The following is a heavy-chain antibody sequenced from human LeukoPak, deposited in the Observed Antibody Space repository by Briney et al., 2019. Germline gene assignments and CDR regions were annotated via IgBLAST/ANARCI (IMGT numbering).Heavy chain of an antibody. J-gene: IGHJ4*02. CDR2: IWYDGSNK. Sequence: PGRSLRLSCAASGFTFSSYGMHWVRQAPGKGLEWGAVIWYDGSNKYYADSVKGRFTISRDNSKSTLYLQMNSLRAEDTAVYYCARDKRITMVRGVIILTATDYWGQGTLVTVSS. CDR3: ARDKRITMVRGVIILTATDY. CDR1: GFTFSSYG. V-gene: IGHV3-33*01. D-gene: IGHD3-10*01.